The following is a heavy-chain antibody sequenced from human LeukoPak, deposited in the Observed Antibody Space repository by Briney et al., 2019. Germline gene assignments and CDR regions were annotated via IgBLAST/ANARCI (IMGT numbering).Heavy chain of an antibody. D-gene: IGHD3-3*01. J-gene: IGHJ3*02. V-gene: IGHV5-51*01. CDR2: IYPGDSDT. Sequence: GESLKISCKGSGYSFTSYWIGWVRQMPGKGLEWMGIIYPGDSDTRYSPSFQGQVTISAVKSISTAYLQWSSLKASDTAMYYCARRIYDFWSGYHDAFDIWGQGTMVTVSS. CDR3: ARRIYDFWSGYHDAFDI. CDR1: GYSFTSYW.